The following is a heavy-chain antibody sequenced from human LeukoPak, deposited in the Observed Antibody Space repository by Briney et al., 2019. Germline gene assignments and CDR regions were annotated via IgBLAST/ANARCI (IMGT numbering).Heavy chain of an antibody. Sequence: PSETLSLTCTVSGGSISSYYWGWIRLPPGKGLEWIGSIYHGGSTYYNPSLKSRVTISVDTSKNQFSLKLNSVTASDTAVYYCARDRGYSSGWYSGYFDYWGQGTLVTVSS. J-gene: IGHJ4*02. CDR3: ARDRGYSSGWYSGYFDY. V-gene: IGHV4-38-2*02. CDR1: GGSISSYY. CDR2: IYHGGST. D-gene: IGHD6-19*01.